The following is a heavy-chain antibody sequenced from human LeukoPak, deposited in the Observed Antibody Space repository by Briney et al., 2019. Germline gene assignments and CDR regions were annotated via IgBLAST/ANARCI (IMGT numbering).Heavy chain of an antibody. J-gene: IGHJ4*02. V-gene: IGHV3-23*01. CDR2: ISGSGGST. Sequence: GGSLRLSCAASGFTVSSKYMSWVRQAPGKGLEWVSAISGSGGSTYYADSVKGRFTISRDNSKNTLYLQMNSLRAEDTAVYYCAKGRMVRGVIMSYWGQGTLVTVSS. CDR1: GFTVSSKY. D-gene: IGHD3-10*01. CDR3: AKGRMVRGVIMSY.